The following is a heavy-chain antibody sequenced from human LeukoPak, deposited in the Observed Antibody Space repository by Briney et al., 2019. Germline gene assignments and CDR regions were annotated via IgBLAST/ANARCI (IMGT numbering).Heavy chain of an antibody. V-gene: IGHV3-30-3*01. CDR2: ISYDGSNK. Sequence: GGSLRLSCAASGFTFSSYAMHWVRQAPGKGLEWVAVISYDGSNKYYADSVKGRFTISRDNSKNTLYLQMNNLRAEDTAVYYCAGRVTGYSSGYVYWGQGTLVTVSS. CDR1: GFTFSSYA. J-gene: IGHJ4*02. D-gene: IGHD5-18*01. CDR3: AGRVTGYSSGYVY.